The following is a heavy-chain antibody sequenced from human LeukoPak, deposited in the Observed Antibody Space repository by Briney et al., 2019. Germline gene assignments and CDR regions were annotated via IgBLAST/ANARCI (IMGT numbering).Heavy chain of an antibody. CDR3: ARVPYSSGFHDAFDI. J-gene: IGHJ3*02. Sequence: ASVKVSCKASGYTFTSYGISWVRQAPGQGLEWMGWISAYNGNTNYAQKLQGRVTMTTDTSTSTAYMELRSLRSDDTAVYYCARVPYSSGFHDAFDIWGQGTMVTVSS. V-gene: IGHV1-18*01. CDR1: GYTFTSYG. CDR2: ISAYNGNT. D-gene: IGHD6-19*01.